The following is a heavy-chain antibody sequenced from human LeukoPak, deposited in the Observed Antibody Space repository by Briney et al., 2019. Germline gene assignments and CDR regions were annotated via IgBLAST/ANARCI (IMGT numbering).Heavy chain of an antibody. CDR2: MNPNSGNT. Sequence: ASVKVSCKASGYTFTSYDINWVRQATGQGLEWMGWMNPNSGNTGYAQKFQGRVTITRNTSISTAYMELSSLRSEDTAVYYYARAKKHTTIFGVVITYYFDYWGQGTLVTVSS. CDR3: ARAKKHTTIFGVVITYYFDY. V-gene: IGHV1-8*03. J-gene: IGHJ4*02. CDR1: GYTFTSYD. D-gene: IGHD3-3*01.